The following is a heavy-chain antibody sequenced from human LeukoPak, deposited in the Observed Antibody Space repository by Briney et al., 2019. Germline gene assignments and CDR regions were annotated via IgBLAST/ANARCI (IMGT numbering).Heavy chain of an antibody. CDR3: ARAKRGYSYGYYHYFDY. J-gene: IGHJ4*02. Sequence: PGGSLRLSCAASGFTFSDYYMSWIRQAPGKGLEWVSYISTSGSTIYYADSLKGRFTISRDNAKNSLYLQMNSLRAEDTAVYYCARAKRGYSYGYYHYFDYWGQGTLVTVSP. CDR1: GFTFSDYY. D-gene: IGHD5-18*01. V-gene: IGHV3-11*01. CDR2: ISTSGSTI.